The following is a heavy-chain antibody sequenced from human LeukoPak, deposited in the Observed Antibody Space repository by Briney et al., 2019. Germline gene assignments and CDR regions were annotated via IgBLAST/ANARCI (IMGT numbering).Heavy chain of an antibody. V-gene: IGHV3-48*01. D-gene: IGHD3-22*01. CDR2: ISSSSSTI. CDR3: ARASWYYDSSGYYNDAFDI. J-gene: IGHJ3*02. Sequence: GGSLRLSCAASGFTFSSYSMNWVRQAPGKGLEWVSYISSSSSTIYYADSVKGRFTISRDNAKNSLYLQMNSLRAEDTAVYYCARASWYYDSSGYYNDAFDISGQGTMVTVSS. CDR1: GFTFSSYS.